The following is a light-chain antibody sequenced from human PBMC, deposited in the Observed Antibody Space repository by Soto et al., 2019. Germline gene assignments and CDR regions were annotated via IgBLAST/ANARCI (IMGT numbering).Light chain of an antibody. CDR1: QSINSD. Sequence: EIVLTRSPATLSVSLGGTTRVPFRASQSINSDVAWYHQKVGQTPRLLIHGASTRATGTAARFSGSGSGTEFTLTISGLQSEDFATYYCQQYNNWPVTFGGGTKVDIK. CDR2: GAS. J-gene: IGKJ4*01. V-gene: IGKV3D-15*01. CDR3: QQYNNWPVT.